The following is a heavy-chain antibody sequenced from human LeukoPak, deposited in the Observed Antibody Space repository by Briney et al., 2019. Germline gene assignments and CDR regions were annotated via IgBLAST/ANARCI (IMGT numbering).Heavy chain of an antibody. CDR1: GFTFSSYS. D-gene: IGHD2-21*01. CDR3: ARVVVIAPYDAFDI. CDR2: ISSSSSYI. J-gene: IGHJ3*02. V-gene: IGHV3-21*01. Sequence: KPGGSLRLSCAASGFTFSSYSMNWVRQAPGKGLEGVSSISSSSSYIYYADSVKGRFTISRDNAKNSLYLQMNSLRAEDTAVYYCARVVVIAPYDAFDIWGQGTMVTVSS.